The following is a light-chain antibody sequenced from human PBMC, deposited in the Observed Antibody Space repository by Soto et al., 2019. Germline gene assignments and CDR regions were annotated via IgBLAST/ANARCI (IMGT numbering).Light chain of an antibody. J-gene: IGKJ1*01. CDR3: QQYHLYWT. V-gene: IGKV1-5*01. CDR2: GAS. CDR1: QRITTW. Sequence: DFQMTQSPSSLSASVGDRVTITCRASQRITTWLAWYQHQPGSAPKLLIYGASTLQSGVPSRFSGSGSGAEFTLTIDNLQPEDFATYYCQQYHLYWTFGPGTKVDI.